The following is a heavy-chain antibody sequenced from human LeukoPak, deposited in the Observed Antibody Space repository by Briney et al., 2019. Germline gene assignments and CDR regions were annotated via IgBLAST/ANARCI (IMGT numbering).Heavy chain of an antibody. CDR3: GRSPIGVAPLDY. D-gene: IGHD6-19*01. CDR2: ISSSSSTM. V-gene: IGHV3-48*01. Sequence: PGGSLRLSCAASGLTFSSYSMNWVRQAPGKGLEWVSYISSSSSTMYYADSVKGRFTISRDNAKNSLYLQMNSLKTEDTAVYYCGRSPIGVAPLDYWGQGTLVTVSS. CDR1: GLTFSSYS. J-gene: IGHJ4*02.